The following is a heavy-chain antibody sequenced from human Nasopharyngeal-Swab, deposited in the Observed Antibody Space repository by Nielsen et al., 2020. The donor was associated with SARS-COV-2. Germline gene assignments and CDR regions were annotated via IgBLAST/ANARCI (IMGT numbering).Heavy chain of an antibody. CDR2: ISADGGYT. J-gene: IGHJ4*02. V-gene: IGHV3-23*01. CDR1: GFTFSNYA. Sequence: GGSLRLSCAASGFTFSNYAMSWVRQAPGKGLEWVSDISADGGYTYYADSVKGRFTISRDNSKNTLYLQMNSLRAEDTAVYYCREKLGGNSGVWDFWGQGTLVTVSS. CDR3: REKLGGNSGVWDF. D-gene: IGHD4-23*01.